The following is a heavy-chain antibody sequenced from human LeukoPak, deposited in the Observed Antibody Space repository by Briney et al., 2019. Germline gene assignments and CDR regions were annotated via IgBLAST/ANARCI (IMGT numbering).Heavy chain of an antibody. CDR2: INPNSSGT. D-gene: IGHD4-17*01. CDR3: ARDSSRRGYGDYVWFDP. J-gene: IGHJ5*02. Sequence: ASVKVSCKASGYTFTGYYMHWVRQAPGQGLEWMGWINPNSSGTNYAQKFQGRVTMTRDTSISTAYMELSRLRSDDTAVYYCARDSSRRGYGDYVWFDPWGQGTLVTVSS. CDR1: GYTFTGYY. V-gene: IGHV1-2*02.